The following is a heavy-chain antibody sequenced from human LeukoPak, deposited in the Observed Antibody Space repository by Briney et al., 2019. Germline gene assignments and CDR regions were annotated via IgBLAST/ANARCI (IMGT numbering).Heavy chain of an antibody. V-gene: IGHV4-59*12. CDR1: SGSISSYY. Sequence: SETLSLTCTVSSGSISSYYWSWIRQPPGKGLEWIGYIFYSGSTNYNPSLKSRVTISVDTSKNQFSLKLTSVTAADTAVYYCARGRWKTGMDSPYYFDFWGQGTLVTVSS. J-gene: IGHJ4*02. CDR3: ARGRWKTGMDSPYYFDF. D-gene: IGHD2-2*03. CDR2: IFYSGST.